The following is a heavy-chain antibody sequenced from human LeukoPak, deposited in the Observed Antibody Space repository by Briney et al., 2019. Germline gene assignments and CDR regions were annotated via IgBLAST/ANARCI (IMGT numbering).Heavy chain of an antibody. D-gene: IGHD3-10*02. V-gene: IGHV3-48*03. CDR2: ISSTGTTI. J-gene: IGHJ6*04. CDR1: GFTFSNYE. CDR3: AELGITMIGGV. Sequence: PGGSLRLSCAASGFTFSNYEMNWVRQAPGKGLEWISYISSTGTTIYYADSVKGRFTISRDNAKNSLYLQMNSLRAEDTAVYYCAELGITMIGGVWGKGTTVTISS.